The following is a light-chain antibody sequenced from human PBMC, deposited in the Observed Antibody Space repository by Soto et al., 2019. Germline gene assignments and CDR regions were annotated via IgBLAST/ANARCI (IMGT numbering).Light chain of an antibody. Sequence: VVMTQSPLSLPVPLGQAASISCRSSQIFVYSDGNTYLNWIQHRPGHSPRRLINKVSNRDSGVPGRFSGSGSGTNFTLEISRVEAEDVGVYYCVQGTHWPPFTFGQGTKLEIK. CDR1: QIFVYSDGNTY. CDR3: VQGTHWPPFT. J-gene: IGKJ2*01. CDR2: KVS. V-gene: IGKV2-30*01.